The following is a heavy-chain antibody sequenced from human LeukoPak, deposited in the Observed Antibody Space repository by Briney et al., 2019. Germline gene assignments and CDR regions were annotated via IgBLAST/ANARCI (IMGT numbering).Heavy chain of an antibody. CDR3: STVGSSASDPYDY. D-gene: IGHD2-2*01. J-gene: IGHJ4*02. CDR1: GGTLTSYG. CDR2: IIPMFGTT. V-gene: IGHV1-69*13. Sequence: SVKVSCKASGGTLTSYGISWVRQAPGQGLEWMGGIIPMFGTTKYAQKFQGRVTITADQSTRTAYMEMSSLRSEDTALYYCSTVGSSASDPYDYWGQGTLVTVSS.